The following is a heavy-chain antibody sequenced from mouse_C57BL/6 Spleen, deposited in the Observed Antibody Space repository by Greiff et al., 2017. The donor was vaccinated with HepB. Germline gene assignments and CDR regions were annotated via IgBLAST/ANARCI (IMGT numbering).Heavy chain of an antibody. V-gene: IGHV5-9*01. Sequence: EVQLVESGGGLVKPGGSLKLSCAASGFTFSSYTMSWVRQTPEKRLEWVATISGGGGNTYYPDSVKGRFTISRDNAKNTLYLQMSSLRSEDTALYYCARHDGNYCFDYWGQGTTLTVSS. J-gene: IGHJ2*01. CDR1: GFTFSSYT. CDR3: ARHDGNYCFDY. D-gene: IGHD2-1*01. CDR2: ISGGGGNT.